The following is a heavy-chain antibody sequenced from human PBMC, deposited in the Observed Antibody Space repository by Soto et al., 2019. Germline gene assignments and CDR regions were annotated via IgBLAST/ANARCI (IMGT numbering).Heavy chain of an antibody. Sequence: EVQLLESGGGLVQPGGSLRLSCAASGFTFSSYAMSWVRQAPGKGLEWVSAISGSGGSTYYADSVKGRFTISRDNSKNTLYLHMNSLNAEDTAVYYCAKVRWRVATIWAVELDYWGQGTLVTVSS. D-gene: IGHD5-12*01. J-gene: IGHJ4*02. CDR1: GFTFSSYA. CDR2: ISGSGGST. CDR3: AKVRWRVATIWAVELDY. V-gene: IGHV3-23*01.